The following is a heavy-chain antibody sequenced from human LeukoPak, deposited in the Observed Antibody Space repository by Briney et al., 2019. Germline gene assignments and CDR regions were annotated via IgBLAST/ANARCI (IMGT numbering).Heavy chain of an antibody. Sequence: ASVTVSCKASGYTFTGYYMHWVRQAPGQGREGMGWMKPNRGGTNYAQKFKGRVTINRETSMSTAYMEMSRRRDEDTAVYYCARDLVGSNYYDSSGYFNWFDPWGQGTLVTVSS. D-gene: IGHD3-22*01. CDR1: GYTFTGYY. J-gene: IGHJ5*02. CDR2: MKPNRGGT. CDR3: ARDLVGSNYYDSSGYFNWFDP. V-gene: IGHV1-2*02.